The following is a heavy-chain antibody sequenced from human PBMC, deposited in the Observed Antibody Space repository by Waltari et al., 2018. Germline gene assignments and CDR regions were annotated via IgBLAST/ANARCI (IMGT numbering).Heavy chain of an antibody. V-gene: IGHV4-39*01. CDR1: GGSLRSESFS. D-gene: IGHD3-9*01. CDR3: ARLSYHIVTGYGWFDP. CDR2: ISYSGST. Sequence: QLQLQESGPGLVKPSETRSLTCTVPGGSLRSESFSWGWIRQPPGKGLEWIGIISYSGSTYYNPSLKSRVTISVDTSKNQFSLKLSSVTAADTAVYYCARLSYHIVTGYGWFDPWGLGTLVTVSS. J-gene: IGHJ5*02.